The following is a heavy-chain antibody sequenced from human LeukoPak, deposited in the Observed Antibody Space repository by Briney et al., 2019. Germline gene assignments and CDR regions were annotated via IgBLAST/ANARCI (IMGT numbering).Heavy chain of an antibody. D-gene: IGHD4-17*01. J-gene: IGHJ6*02. CDR1: GFTVSSNY. CDR3: ARDLLSTVTTSHYGMDV. Sequence: GGSLRLSCAASGFTVSSNYMSWVRQAPGKGLEWVSVIYSGGSTYYADSVKGRFTISRDNSKNTLYLQMNSLRAEDTAVYYCARDLLSTVTTSHYGMDVWGQGTTVTVSS. V-gene: IGHV3-53*01. CDR2: IYSGGST.